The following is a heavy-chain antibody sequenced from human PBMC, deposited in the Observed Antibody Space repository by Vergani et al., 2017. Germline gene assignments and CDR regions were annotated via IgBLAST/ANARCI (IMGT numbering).Heavy chain of an antibody. Sequence: QVQLQESGPGLVKPSQTLSLTCTVSGGSISSGGYYWSWIRQHPGKGLEWIGRIYTSGSTNYNPSLKSRVTMSVDTSKNQFSLKLSSVTAADTAVYYCARDSSHYGSGSYFLYYFDYWGQGTLVTVSS. CDR1: GGSISSGGYY. CDR3: ARDSSHYGSGSYFLYYFDY. V-gene: IGHV4-61*02. D-gene: IGHD3-10*01. CDR2: IYTSGST. J-gene: IGHJ4*02.